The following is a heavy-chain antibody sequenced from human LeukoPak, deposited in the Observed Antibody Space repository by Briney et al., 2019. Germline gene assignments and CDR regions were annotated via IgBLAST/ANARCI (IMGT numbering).Heavy chain of an antibody. Sequence: GASVKASCKASGYTFTGYYMHWVRQAPGQGLEWMGWINPNSGGTNYAQKFQGRVTMTRDTSISTAYMELSRLRSDDTAVYYCARGGYCTNGVCSHDAFDIWGQGTMVTVSS. J-gene: IGHJ3*02. CDR3: ARGGYCTNGVCSHDAFDI. CDR2: INPNSGGT. CDR1: GYTFTGYY. D-gene: IGHD2-8*01. V-gene: IGHV1-2*02.